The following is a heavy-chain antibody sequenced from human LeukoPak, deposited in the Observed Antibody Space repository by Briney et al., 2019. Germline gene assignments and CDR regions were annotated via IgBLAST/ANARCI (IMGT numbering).Heavy chain of an antibody. CDR1: GGSMTNYY. J-gene: IGHJ4*02. CDR2: IYYSGST. D-gene: IGHD3-22*01. V-gene: IGHV4-59*01. Sequence: PSETLSLTCTVSGGSMTNYYWTWIRQPPGKGLEWFGHIYYSGSTKYNPSLKSRVTISVDTSKNQFSLKLTSVTAADTAVYYCARGRTYYDSTGYYYWGQGTLVTVSS. CDR3: ARGRTYYDSTGYYY.